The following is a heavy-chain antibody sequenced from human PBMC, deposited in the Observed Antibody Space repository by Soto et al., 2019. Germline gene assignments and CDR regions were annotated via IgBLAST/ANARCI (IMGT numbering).Heavy chain of an antibody. CDR2: FDPEDGET. CDR1: GYTLTELS. D-gene: IGHD4-17*01. Sequence: ASVKVSCKVSGYTLTELSMHWVRQAPGKGLEWMGGFDPEDGETIYAQKFQGRVTMTEDTSTDTAYMELSSLRSEDTAVYYCASNTNTTVTLIGDWFDPWGQGTLVTVSS. J-gene: IGHJ5*02. CDR3: ASNTNTTVTLIGDWFDP. V-gene: IGHV1-24*01.